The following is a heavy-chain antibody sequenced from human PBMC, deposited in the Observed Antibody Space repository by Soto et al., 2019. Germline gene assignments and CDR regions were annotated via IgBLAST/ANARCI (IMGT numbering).Heavy chain of an antibody. CDR3: TRDGSGFKYYYMDV. CDR2: IRSKAYGGTT. D-gene: IGHD3-10*01. V-gene: IGHV3-49*03. Sequence: GGSLRLSCTASGFTFGDYAMSWFRQAPGKGLEWVGFIRSKAYGGTTEYAASVKGRFTISRDDSKSIAYLQMNSLKTEDTAVYYCTRDGSGFKYYYMDVWGKGTTVTV. J-gene: IGHJ6*03. CDR1: GFTFGDYA.